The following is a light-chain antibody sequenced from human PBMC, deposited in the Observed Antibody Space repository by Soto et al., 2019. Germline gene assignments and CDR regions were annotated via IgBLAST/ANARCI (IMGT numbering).Light chain of an antibody. V-gene: IGKV3-20*01. CDR1: QSVSDGY. J-gene: IGKJ2*01. CDR2: GAS. Sequence: EIVMTQSPGTLSLSPGERATLSCRASQSVSDGYLAWDQQNPCQAPRLVISGASTRATAIPDRFRGSGSGTDFTLTISSREPEDFAVYYCQQYGSTPYTFGQGTILEIK. CDR3: QQYGSTPYT.